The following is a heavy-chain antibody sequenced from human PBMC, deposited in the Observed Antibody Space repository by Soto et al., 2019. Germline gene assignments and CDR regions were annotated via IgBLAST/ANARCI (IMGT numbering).Heavy chain of an antibody. CDR2: IWHDGSNR. CDR3: ARGPXMGRGSNITGYFDY. Sequence: GGSLRLSCAASGFSFSSYGMHWVRQAPGKGLEWVAVIWHDGSNRYCADSVKGRFTISRDDSRNTLSLQMNSLRAEDTAVYYCARGPXMGRGSNITGYFDYWGQGTLVTVSS. D-gene: IGHD3-10*01. J-gene: IGHJ4*02. CDR1: GFSFSSYG. V-gene: IGHV3-33*01.